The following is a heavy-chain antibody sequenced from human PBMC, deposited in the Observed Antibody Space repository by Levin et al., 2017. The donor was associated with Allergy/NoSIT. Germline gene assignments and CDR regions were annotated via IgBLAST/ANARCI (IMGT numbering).Heavy chain of an antibody. J-gene: IGHJ4*02. V-gene: IGHV1-2*06. CDR1: GYTFTGYY. Sequence: GESLKISCKASGYTFTGYYMHWVRQAPGQGLEWMGRINPNSGGTNYAQKFQGRVTMTRDTSISTAYMELSRLRSDDTAVYYCAKAKMATTTLGVDYWGQGTLVTVSS. D-gene: IGHD5-24*01. CDR2: INPNSGGT. CDR3: AKAKMATTTLGVDY.